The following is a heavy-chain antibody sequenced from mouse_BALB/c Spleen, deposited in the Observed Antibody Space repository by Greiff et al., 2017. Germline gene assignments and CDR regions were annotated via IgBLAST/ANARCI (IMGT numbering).Heavy chain of an antibody. CDR1: GFTFNTNA. CDR3: VKGYYGYWYFDV. Sequence: EVQLVETGGGLVQPKGSLKLSCAASGFTFNTNAMNWVRQAPGKGLEWVARIRSKSNNYATYYADSVKDRFTISRDDSQSMLYLQMNNLKTEDTAMYYCVKGYYGYWYFDVWGAGTTVTVSS. CDR2: IRSKSNNYAT. J-gene: IGHJ1*01. V-gene: IGHV10S3*01. D-gene: IGHD1-1*01.